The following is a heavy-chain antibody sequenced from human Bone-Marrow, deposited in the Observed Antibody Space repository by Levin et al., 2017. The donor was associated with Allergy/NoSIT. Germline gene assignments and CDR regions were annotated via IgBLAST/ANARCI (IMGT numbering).Heavy chain of an antibody. CDR2: ISSSSGYT. CDR1: GFTFSNSY. Sequence: GESLKISCAASGFTFSNSYMNWIRQAPGKGLECISYISSSSGYTNYADSVKGRFTISRDNAKNILYLQLNSLRAEDTAVYFCAREAAGARYFDYWGQGVLVTVSS. V-gene: IGHV3-11*05. D-gene: IGHD6-13*01. CDR3: AREAAGARYFDY. J-gene: IGHJ4*02.